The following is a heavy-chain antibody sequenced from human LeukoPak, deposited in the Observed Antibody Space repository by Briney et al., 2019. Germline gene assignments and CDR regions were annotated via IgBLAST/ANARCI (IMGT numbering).Heavy chain of an antibody. V-gene: IGHV3-73*01. CDR1: GFIFSGSA. CDR2: IRSKANSYAT. Sequence: GGSLRLSCAASGFIFSGSAMHWVRQASGKGLEWVGRIRSKANSYATGYAASVKGRFTISRDDSKKTAYLQMNSLKTEDTAVYYCTRGDTAFMDVWGKGTTVTVSS. J-gene: IGHJ6*04. CDR3: TRGDTAFMDV. D-gene: IGHD5-18*01.